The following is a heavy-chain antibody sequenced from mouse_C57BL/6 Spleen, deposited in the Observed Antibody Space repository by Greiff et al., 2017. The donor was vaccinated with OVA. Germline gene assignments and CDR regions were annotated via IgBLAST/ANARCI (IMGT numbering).Heavy chain of an antibody. D-gene: IGHD2-5*01. CDR2: IDPSDSET. CDR1: GYTFTSYW. J-gene: IGHJ3*01. V-gene: IGHV1-52*01. Sequence: QVQLQQPGAELVRPGSSVKLSCKASGYTFTSYWMHWVKQRPIQGLEWIGNIDPSDSETHYNQKFKDKATLTVDKSSSTAYMQLSSLPSEDSAVYYCAYSNYVDWFAYWGQGTLVTVSA. CDR3: AYSNYVDWFAY.